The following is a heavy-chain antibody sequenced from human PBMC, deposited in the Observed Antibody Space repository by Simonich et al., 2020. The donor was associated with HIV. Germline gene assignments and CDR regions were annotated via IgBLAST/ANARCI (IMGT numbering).Heavy chain of an antibody. CDR3: ARIGPDYYRGYYYVDV. V-gene: IGHV4-34*01. CDR1: GGSLSGYY. CDR2: INQSGST. D-gene: IGHD3-10*01. Sequence: QVQLQQWGAGLLKPSETLSLTCAVYGGSLSGYYWSWIRQPPGRGLEWSGEINQSGSTNFNPSLKSRVTISVDTSKKQISLKVRSVTAADTAVYYCARIGPDYYRGYYYVDVWGKGTTVSVSS. J-gene: IGHJ6*03.